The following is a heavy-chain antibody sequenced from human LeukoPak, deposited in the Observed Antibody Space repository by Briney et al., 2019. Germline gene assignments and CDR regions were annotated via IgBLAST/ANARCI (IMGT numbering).Heavy chain of an antibody. D-gene: IGHD3-3*02. V-gene: IGHV4-39*07. J-gene: IGHJ5*02. CDR1: GGSISSSNYY. CDR3: VRLTIFGVLTINWFDP. CDR2: ILYSGDT. Sequence: SETLSLTCTVSGGSISSSNYYWGWIRQPPGKGLEWIGSILYSGDTHYNPSFKSRATISVDTSKNQFSLKLTSVTAADTAVCYCVRLTIFGVLTINWFDPWGQGTLVTVSS.